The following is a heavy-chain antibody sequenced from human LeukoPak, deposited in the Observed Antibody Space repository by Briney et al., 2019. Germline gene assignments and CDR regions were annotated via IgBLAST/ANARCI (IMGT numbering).Heavy chain of an antibody. J-gene: IGHJ3*02. Sequence: ASVKVSCKASGYTFTSYDINWVRQATGQGLHWMGWMNPNSGNTGYAQKFQGRVTMTRNTSISTAYMELSSLRSEDTAVYYCARVHYGGNVDAFDIWGQGTMVTVSS. D-gene: IGHD4-23*01. CDR2: MNPNSGNT. CDR3: ARVHYGGNVDAFDI. CDR1: GYTFTSYD. V-gene: IGHV1-8*01.